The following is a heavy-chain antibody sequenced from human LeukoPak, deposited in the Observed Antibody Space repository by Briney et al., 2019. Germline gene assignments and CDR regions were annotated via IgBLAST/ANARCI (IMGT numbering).Heavy chain of an antibody. V-gene: IGHV4-4*07. CDR1: GGSISSYY. CDR3: ARRMATIRAFDI. Sequence: SETLSLTCTVSGGSISSYYWSWIRQPAGKGLEWIGRIYTSGSTNYNPSLESRVTMSVDTSKNQFSLKLSSVTAADTAVYYCARRMATIRAFDIWGQGTMVTVSS. CDR2: IYTSGST. D-gene: IGHD5-24*01. J-gene: IGHJ3*02.